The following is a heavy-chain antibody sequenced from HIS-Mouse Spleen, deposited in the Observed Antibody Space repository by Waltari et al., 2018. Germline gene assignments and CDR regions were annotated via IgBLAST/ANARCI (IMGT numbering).Heavy chain of an antibody. CDR1: GFTVSSDL. D-gene: IGHD5-12*01. V-gene: IGHV3-7*01. J-gene: IGHJ5*02. CDR3: ARERRGPGWFDP. Sequence: EVQLVESGGGLVQPGGSLRLSCAASGFTVSSDLIGWVRQAPGKGLEWVANIKQDGSEKYYVDSVKGRFTISRDNAKNSLYLQMNSLRAEDTAVYYCARERRGPGWFDPWGQGTLVTVSS. CDR2: IKQDGSEK.